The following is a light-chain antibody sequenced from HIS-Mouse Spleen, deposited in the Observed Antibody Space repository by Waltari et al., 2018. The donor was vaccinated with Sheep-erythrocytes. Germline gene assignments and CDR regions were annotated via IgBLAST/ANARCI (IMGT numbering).Light chain of an antibody. V-gene: IGLV2-23*01. CDR1: SSDVGSYNL. CDR2: EGS. J-gene: IGLJ3*02. CDR3: CSYAGSSTPWV. Sequence: QSALTQPASVSGSPGQSITISCTGTSSDVGSYNLVSWSQQHPGKAPKSMIYEGSKRHSGFSNPFSGSKSGNTASLTISGLQAEDEADYYCCSYAGSSTPWVFGGGTKLTVL.